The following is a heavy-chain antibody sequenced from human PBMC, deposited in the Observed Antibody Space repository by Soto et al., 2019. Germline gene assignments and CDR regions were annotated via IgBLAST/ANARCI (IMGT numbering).Heavy chain of an antibody. Sequence: GGSLRLSCAASGFTFSSYAMHWVRQAPGKGLEWVSAISGSGGSTYYADSVKGRFTISRDNSKNTLYLQMNSLRAEDTAVYYCAKDKSRLRYFDWTSDFDYWGQGTLVTVSS. CDR1: GFTFSSYA. V-gene: IGHV3-23*01. J-gene: IGHJ4*02. CDR3: AKDKSRLRYFDWTSDFDY. D-gene: IGHD3-9*01. CDR2: ISGSGGST.